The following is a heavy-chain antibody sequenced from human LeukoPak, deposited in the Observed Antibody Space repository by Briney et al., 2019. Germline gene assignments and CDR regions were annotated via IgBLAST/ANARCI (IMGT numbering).Heavy chain of an antibody. CDR2: INHSGTT. CDR3: ARLRLPLRRWFDP. CDR1: GGSFSGYY. Sequence: SETLSLTCAVYGGSFSGYYWSWIRQPPGKGLEWNGEINHSGTTNYNPSLKSRVTISVDTPKNQFSLKLSSVTAADTAVYYCARLRLPLRRWFDPWGQGTLVTVSS. J-gene: IGHJ5*02. V-gene: IGHV4-34*01. D-gene: IGHD2-15*01.